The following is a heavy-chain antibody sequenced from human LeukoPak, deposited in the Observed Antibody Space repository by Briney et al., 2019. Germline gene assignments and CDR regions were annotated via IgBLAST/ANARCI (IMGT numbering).Heavy chain of an antibody. V-gene: IGHV1-8*01. Sequence: ASVKVSCKASGYTFTSYDINWVRQATGQGLEWMGWMNPNSGNTGYAQKFQGRVTMTRNTSVSTAYMELSSLRSEDTAVYYCARLGYSGIAGSFDYWGQGTLVTVSS. D-gene: IGHD5-12*01. CDR2: MNPNSGNT. CDR1: GYTFTSYD. CDR3: ARLGYSGIAGSFDY. J-gene: IGHJ4*02.